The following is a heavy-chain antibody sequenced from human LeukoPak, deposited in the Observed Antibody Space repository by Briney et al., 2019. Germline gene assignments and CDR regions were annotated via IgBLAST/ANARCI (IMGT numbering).Heavy chain of an antibody. CDR3: TTEGSSGYDAFDI. V-gene: IGHV3-15*07. CDR1: GLTFSNAW. D-gene: IGHD3-22*01. J-gene: IGHJ3*02. Sequence: GGSLRLSCAASGLTFSNAWMNWVRQAPGKGLEWVGRIKSKTDGGTTDYAAPVKGRFTISRDDSKNTLYLQMNSLKTEDTAVYYCTTEGSSGYDAFDIWGQGTMVTVSS. CDR2: IKSKTDGGTT.